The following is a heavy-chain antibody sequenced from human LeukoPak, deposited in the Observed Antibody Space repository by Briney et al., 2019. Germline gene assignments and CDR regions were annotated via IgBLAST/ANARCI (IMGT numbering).Heavy chain of an antibody. D-gene: IGHD6-19*01. J-gene: IGHJ5*01. CDR1: GFTFSSYG. V-gene: IGHV3-30*02. Sequence: GGSLRLSCTASGFTFSSYGMHWVRQAPGRGLEWVAFIRYGGSDKYYADSVKGRFAISRDNSKNTPSLQMNSLRAEDTAVYYCARVLEGRSGWFGEEFEFWGQGTLVTVSS. CDR3: ARVLEGRSGWFGEEFEF. CDR2: IRYGGSDK.